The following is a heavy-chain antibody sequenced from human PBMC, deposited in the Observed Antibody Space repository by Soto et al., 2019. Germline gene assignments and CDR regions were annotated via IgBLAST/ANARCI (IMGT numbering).Heavy chain of an antibody. Sequence: PSETLSLTCTVSGGSISSGDYYWSWIRQPPGKGLEWIGYIYYSGSTYYNPSLKSRVTISVDTSKNQFSLKLSSVTAADTAVYYCAGSEGSFSAAYYYYGMDVWGQGTTVTVSS. CDR2: IYYSGST. CDR1: GGSISSGDYY. J-gene: IGHJ6*02. CDR3: AGSEGSFSAAYYYYGMDV. D-gene: IGHD6-13*01. V-gene: IGHV4-30-4*01.